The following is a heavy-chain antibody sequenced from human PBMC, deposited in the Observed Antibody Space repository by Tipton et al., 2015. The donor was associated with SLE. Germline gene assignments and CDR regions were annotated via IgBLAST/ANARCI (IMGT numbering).Heavy chain of an antibody. Sequence: TLSLTCTVSGDSISEYYWSWIRQPPGKGLEFIGYIYHRGSTNYNPSLKSRVTISVDTSKNQFSLKLSSVTAADTAVYYCARVGYSNYMDVWGKGTTVTVSS. J-gene: IGHJ6*03. CDR1: GDSISEYY. V-gene: IGHV4-59*01. CDR3: ARVGYSNYMDV. D-gene: IGHD4-11*01. CDR2: IYHRGST.